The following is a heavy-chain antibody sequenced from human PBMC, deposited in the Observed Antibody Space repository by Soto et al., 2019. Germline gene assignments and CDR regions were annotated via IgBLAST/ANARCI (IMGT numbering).Heavy chain of an antibody. J-gene: IGHJ4*02. CDR1: GYTVTGYD. D-gene: IGHD4-17*01. V-gene: IGHV1-18*01. Sequence: ASVKVSCKASGYTVTGYDIHWVRQATGQGLEWMGWISAYNGNTNNAQKLQGRVTMTTDTSTSTAYMELRSLRSDDTAVYYCARDLHGDPYYWGQGTLVTVSS. CDR3: ARDLHGDPYY. CDR2: ISAYNGNT.